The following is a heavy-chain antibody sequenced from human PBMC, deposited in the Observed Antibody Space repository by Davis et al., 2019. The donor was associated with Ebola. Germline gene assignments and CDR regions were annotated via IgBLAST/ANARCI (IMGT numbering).Heavy chain of an antibody. V-gene: IGHV3-11*01. CDR1: GFTFRDYY. J-gene: IGHJ3*02. CDR3: ARTSIVGTTTTASDI. Sequence: GESLKISCAASGFTFRDYYMSWIRQAPGQGLEWVSFISGSGTTVSYADSVRGRFTISRDNAKNSLYLQMHSLRADDTAVYFCARTSIVGTTTTASDIWGQGTLVTVSS. D-gene: IGHD1-26*01. CDR2: ISGSGTTV.